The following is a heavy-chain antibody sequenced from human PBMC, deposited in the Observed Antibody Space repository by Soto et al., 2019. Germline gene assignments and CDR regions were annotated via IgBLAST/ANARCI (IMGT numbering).Heavy chain of an antibody. CDR1: GGSISSSSYY. V-gene: IGHV4-39*01. D-gene: IGHD3-16*01. J-gene: IGHJ5*02. CDR3: AITTPMITFGGVIVP. Sequence: QLQLQESGPGLVKPSETLSLTCTVSGGSISSSSYYWGWIRQPPGKGLEWIGSIYYSGSTYYKPSLKSRVTISVDTSKNQFSLKLSFVTAADTAVYYCAITTPMITFGGVIVPWGQGTLVTVSS. CDR2: IYYSGST.